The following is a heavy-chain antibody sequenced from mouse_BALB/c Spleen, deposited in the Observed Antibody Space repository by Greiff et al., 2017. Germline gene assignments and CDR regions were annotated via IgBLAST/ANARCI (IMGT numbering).Heavy chain of an antibody. CDR1: GFTFSSYA. D-gene: IGHD2-4*01. V-gene: IGHV5-6-5*01. Sequence: EVHLVESGGGLVKPGGSLKLSCAASGFTFSSYAMSWVRQTPEKRLEWVASISSGGSTYYPDSVKGRFTISRDNARNILYLQMSSLRSEDTAMYYCAREGLRRGNWFAYWGQGTLVTVSA. J-gene: IGHJ3*01. CDR2: ISSGGST. CDR3: AREGLRRGNWFAY.